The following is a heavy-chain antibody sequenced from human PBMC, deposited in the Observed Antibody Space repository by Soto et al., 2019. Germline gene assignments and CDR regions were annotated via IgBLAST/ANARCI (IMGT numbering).Heavy chain of an antibody. CDR3: AADYYDSSGYYGLSSDY. V-gene: IGHV1-58*01. CDR2: IVVGSGNT. J-gene: IGHJ4*02. Sequence: GASVKVSCKASGFTFTSSAVQWVRQARGQRLEWIGWIVVGSGNTNYAQKFQERVTITRDMSTSTAYMELSSLRSEDTAVYYCAADYYDSSGYYGLSSDYWGQGTLVTVSS. CDR1: GFTFTSSA. D-gene: IGHD3-22*01.